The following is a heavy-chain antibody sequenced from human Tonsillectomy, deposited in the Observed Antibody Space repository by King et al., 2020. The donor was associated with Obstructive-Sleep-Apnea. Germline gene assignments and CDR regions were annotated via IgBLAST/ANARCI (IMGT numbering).Heavy chain of an antibody. CDR2: ISGSGGST. J-gene: IGHJ4*02. Sequence: VQLVESGGGLVQPGGSLRLSCAASGFTFSSYAMSWVRQAPGKGLEWVSAISGSGGSTYYADSVKGRFTISRDNSKNTLYLQMNSLRAEDTAVYNCAKGPKHSVVVTAVPREVDYWGQGTLVTVSS. CDR3: AKGPKHSVVVTAVPREVDY. D-gene: IGHD2-21*02. CDR1: GFTFSSYA. V-gene: IGHV3-23*04.